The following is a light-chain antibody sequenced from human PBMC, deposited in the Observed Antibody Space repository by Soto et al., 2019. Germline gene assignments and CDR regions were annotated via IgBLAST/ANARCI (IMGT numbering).Light chain of an antibody. J-gene: IGKJ1*01. V-gene: IGKV1-5*01. Sequence: DIQITQSPSTLSASVGDRVTITCRASKSVRTWLAWYEQKPGKAPKLLIYAASSLETGVPSRFSGSGSGTEFTRTISSLQPDDVATYYCLQYNSYPLTFGQGTKVDIK. CDR3: LQYNSYPLT. CDR2: AAS. CDR1: KSVRTW.